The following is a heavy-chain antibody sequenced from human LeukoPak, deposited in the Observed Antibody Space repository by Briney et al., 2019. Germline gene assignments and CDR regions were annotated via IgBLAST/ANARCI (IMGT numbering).Heavy chain of an antibody. CDR2: IYSGGST. CDR1: GFTLSSNY. Sequence: GGSLRLSCAASGFTLSSNYMSWVRQAPGKGLEWVSVIYSGGSTYYADSVKGRFTISRDNSKNTLYLQMNSLRAEDTAVYYCARGRWGIGNFDYWGQGTLVTVSS. CDR3: ARGRWGIGNFDY. J-gene: IGHJ4*02. D-gene: IGHD5-24*01. V-gene: IGHV3-66*01.